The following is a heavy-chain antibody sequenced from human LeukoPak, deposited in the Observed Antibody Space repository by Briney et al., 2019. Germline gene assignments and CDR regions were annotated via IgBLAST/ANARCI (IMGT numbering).Heavy chain of an antibody. CDR2: IRGDGGTT. CDR1: GFTFDDYV. Sequence: PGGSLRLSCEASGFTFDDYVMHWVRQAPGKGLEWVSLIRGDGGTTYYADSVKGRFTISRDNSKNSLYLQMNSLRTEDTALYYCAKDRKNWGLFDYWGQGTLVTVSS. V-gene: IGHV3-43*02. CDR3: AKDRKNWGLFDY. D-gene: IGHD3-16*01. J-gene: IGHJ4*02.